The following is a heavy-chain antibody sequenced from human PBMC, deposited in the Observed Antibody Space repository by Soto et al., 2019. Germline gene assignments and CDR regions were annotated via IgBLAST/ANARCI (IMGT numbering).Heavy chain of an antibody. CDR1: GFTFSSYA. V-gene: IGHV3-23*01. D-gene: IGHD3-16*01. CDR3: AQGGDQLPH. J-gene: IGHJ1*01. CDR2: ISANGGST. Sequence: GGSLRLSCAASGFTFSSYAMSWVRQAPGKGLEGVSGISANGGSTYYADSVKGRVTISRDNSKNTLFLQMSSLRAEDTAVYYCAQGGDQLPHWGQGTLVTVSS.